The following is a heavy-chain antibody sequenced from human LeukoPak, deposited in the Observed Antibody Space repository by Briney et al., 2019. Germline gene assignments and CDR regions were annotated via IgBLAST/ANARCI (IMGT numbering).Heavy chain of an antibody. CDR2: ITGGGGSR. J-gene: IGHJ4*02. Sequence: PGGSLRLSCAASGFSFSSYAMSWVRQAPGKGLEWVSTITGGGGSRYYADSVKGRFTISRDNSKDTFYLQMNSLRVEDTAVYYCAKARIAATIYPKEVNFDYWGQGTLVTVSS. V-gene: IGHV3-23*01. CDR3: AKARIAATIYPKEVNFDY. D-gene: IGHD5-12*01. CDR1: GFSFSSYA.